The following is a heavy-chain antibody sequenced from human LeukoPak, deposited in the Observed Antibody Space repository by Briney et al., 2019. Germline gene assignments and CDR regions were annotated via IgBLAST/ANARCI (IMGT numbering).Heavy chain of an antibody. CDR1: GYTFTSYG. J-gene: IGHJ1*01. V-gene: IGHV1-18*01. Sequence: ASVKVSCKASGYTFTSYGISWVRQAPGQGLEWMGWISAYNGNTNYAQKFQGRVTITADKSTSTAYMELSSLRSEDTAVYYCARTTTVTTGVYFQHWGQGTLVTVSS. D-gene: IGHD4-11*01. CDR2: ISAYNGNT. CDR3: ARTTTVTTGVYFQH.